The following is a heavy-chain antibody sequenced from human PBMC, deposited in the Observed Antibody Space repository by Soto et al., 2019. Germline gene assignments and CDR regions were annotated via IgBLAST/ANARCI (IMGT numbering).Heavy chain of an antibody. Sequence: SETLSLTCTVSGGSISSYYWSWIRQPPGKGLEWIGYIYYSGSTNYNPSLKSRVTISVDTSKNQFSLKLSSVTAADTAVYYCARNAITSNYYYYYMDVWGKGTTVTSP. D-gene: IGHD1-20*01. V-gene: IGHV4-59*01. CDR2: IYYSGST. J-gene: IGHJ6*03. CDR1: GGSISSYY. CDR3: ARNAITSNYYYYYMDV.